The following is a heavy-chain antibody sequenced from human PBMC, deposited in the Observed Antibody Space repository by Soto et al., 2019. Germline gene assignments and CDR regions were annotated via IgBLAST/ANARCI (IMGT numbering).Heavy chain of an antibody. CDR2: ISSSSSTI. CDR3: ARDYYGDYEKYYFDY. D-gene: IGHD4-17*01. J-gene: IGHJ4*02. V-gene: IGHV3-48*01. Sequence: EVQLVESGGGLVQPGGSLRLSCAASGFTFSSYGMNWVRQAPGKGLEWVSYISSSSSTIYYADSVKGRFTISRDNAKNSLYLQMNSLRAEDTAVYYCARDYYGDYEKYYFDYWGQGTLVTVSS. CDR1: GFTFSSYG.